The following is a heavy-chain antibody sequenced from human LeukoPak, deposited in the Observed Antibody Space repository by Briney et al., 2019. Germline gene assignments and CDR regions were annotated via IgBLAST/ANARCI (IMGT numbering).Heavy chain of an antibody. CDR3: AKDRGYSYGHSPDAFDI. CDR2: ISGSGGST. CDR1: GFTFSSYA. V-gene: IGHV3-23*01. Sequence: GGSLRLSCAASGFTFSSYAMSWVRQAPGKGLEWVSAISGSGGSTYYADSVKGRFTISRDNSKNTLYLQMNSLRAEDTAVYYCAKDRGYSYGHSPDAFDIWGQGTMVTVSS. D-gene: IGHD5-18*01. J-gene: IGHJ3*02.